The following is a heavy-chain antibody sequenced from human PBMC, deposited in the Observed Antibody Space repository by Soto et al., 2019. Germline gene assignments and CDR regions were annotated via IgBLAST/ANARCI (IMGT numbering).Heavy chain of an antibody. CDR3: ARDRVEAALGTFDY. CDR1: GYTFSTDP. D-gene: IGHD6-13*01. Sequence: GASVNVSCKTSGYTFSTDPISWVRQAPGQGLEWVGWISTYNGKTNYGQKFQGRVTITTDTSTSTAYMDLRNLRSDDTAVYYCARDRVEAALGTFDYWGQGTLVTVSS. J-gene: IGHJ4*02. CDR2: ISTYNGKT. V-gene: IGHV1-18*01.